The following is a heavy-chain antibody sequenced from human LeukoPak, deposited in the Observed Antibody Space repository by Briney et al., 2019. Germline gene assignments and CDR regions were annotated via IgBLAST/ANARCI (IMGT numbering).Heavy chain of an antibody. D-gene: IGHD3-22*01. J-gene: IGHJ4*02. CDR3: ARGYYYDSSGYYF. V-gene: IGHV4-39*01. CDR1: GGSISSSSYY. Sequence: SETPSLTCTVSGGSISSSSYYWGWIRQPPGKGLEWIGSIYYSGSTYYNPSLKSRVTISVDTSKNQFSLKLSSVTAADTAVYYCARGYYYDSSGYYFWGQGTLVTVSS. CDR2: IYYSGST.